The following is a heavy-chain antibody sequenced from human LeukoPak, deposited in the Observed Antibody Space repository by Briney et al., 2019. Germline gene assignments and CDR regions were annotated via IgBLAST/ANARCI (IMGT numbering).Heavy chain of an antibody. Sequence: PSETLSLTCAVYGGSFSGYYWSWIRQPPGKGLEWIGEINHSGSTNYNPPLKSRVTISVDTSKNQFSLKLSSVTAADTAVHYCARGQTNYLYWGQGTLVTVSS. CDR3: ARGQTNYLY. CDR1: GGSFSGYY. V-gene: IGHV4-34*01. J-gene: IGHJ4*02. CDR2: INHSGST. D-gene: IGHD2/OR15-2a*01.